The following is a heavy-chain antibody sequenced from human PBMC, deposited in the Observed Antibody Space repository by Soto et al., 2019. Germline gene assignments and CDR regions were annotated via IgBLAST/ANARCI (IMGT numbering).Heavy chain of an antibody. Sequence: QLQLQESGPGLVKPSETLSLNCDVSGGSINRSAYYWGWIRQPPGQGLEWIGSIHYSGSLYYNPSLKSRLIISGDTSKNQFSLSMRSVTAADTAIYYCAKSLAARPSSQTRFFDYWGQGTLVTVSS. CDR3: AKSLAARPSSQTRFFDY. CDR2: IHYSGSL. J-gene: IGHJ4*02. CDR1: GGSINRSAYY. V-gene: IGHV4-39*01. D-gene: IGHD6-6*01.